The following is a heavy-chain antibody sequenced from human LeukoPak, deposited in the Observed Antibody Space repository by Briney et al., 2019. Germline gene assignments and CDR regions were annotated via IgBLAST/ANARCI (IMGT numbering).Heavy chain of an antibody. D-gene: IGHD3-3*01. CDR2: IYYSGST. V-gene: IGHV4-59*11. J-gene: IGHJ4*02. CDR1: GCSISSHY. Sequence: PSETLSLTCTVSGCSISSHYWSWIRQPPGKGLEWIGYIYYSGSTNYNPSLKSRVTISVDTSKNQFSLKLSSVTAADTAVYYCARYYDFWSGFDYWGQGTLVTVSS. CDR3: ARYYDFWSGFDY.